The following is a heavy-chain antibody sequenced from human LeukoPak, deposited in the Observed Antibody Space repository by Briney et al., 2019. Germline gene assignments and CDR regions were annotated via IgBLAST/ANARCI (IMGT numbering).Heavy chain of an antibody. CDR3: AGSGSHVY. CDR1: GFTFRSYD. J-gene: IGHJ4*02. CDR2: ITGNGAST. V-gene: IGHV3-23*01. D-gene: IGHD1-26*01. Sequence: GGSLRLSCAASGFTFRSYDINWVRQAPGKGLEWVSSITGNGASTNFADSVKGRFTISRDNSKNTAYLQMNSLRAEDTAVYHCAGSGSHVYWCQGTLVTVSS.